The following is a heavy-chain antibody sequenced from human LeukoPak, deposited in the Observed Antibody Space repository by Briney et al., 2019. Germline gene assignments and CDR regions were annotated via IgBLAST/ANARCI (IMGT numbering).Heavy chain of an antibody. J-gene: IGHJ4*02. Sequence: GGSLRLSCAASGFTFSSYSMNWVRQAPGKGLEWVSSISSRSSYIYYADSVKGRFTISRDNAKNSLYLQMNSLRAEDTAVYYCARRGDYYDSSGPPFDYWGQGTLVTVSS. CDR3: ARRGDYYDSSGPPFDY. CDR1: GFTFSSYS. D-gene: IGHD3-22*01. V-gene: IGHV3-21*01. CDR2: ISSRSSYI.